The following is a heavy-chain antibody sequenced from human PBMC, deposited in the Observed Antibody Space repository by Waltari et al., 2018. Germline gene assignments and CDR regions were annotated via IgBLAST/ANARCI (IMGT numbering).Heavy chain of an antibody. CDR3: AEEGNTTAGLFDS. D-gene: IGHD6-25*01. CDR1: GHSVTHDFY. J-gene: IGHJ4*02. Sequence: VQLRESGPGLVRSSATLFLTCTVSGHSVTHDFYWAWLRQSPGGGLEWIASLYHTGSSHYNSSLKSRVSISTDMSTKQFFLTLTHLTAADTAVYYCAEEGNTTAGLFDSWGQGTLVTVSS. V-gene: IGHV4-38-2*02. CDR2: LYHTGSS.